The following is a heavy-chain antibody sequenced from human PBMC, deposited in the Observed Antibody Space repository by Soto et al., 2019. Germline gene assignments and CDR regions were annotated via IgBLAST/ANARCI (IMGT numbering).Heavy chain of an antibody. CDR1: GGAISGYY. Sequence: PSETLSLTCTVTGGAISGYYWTWMRQSASRGLEWIGCIYYSGSTNYNPSLKSRVTISVDTSKNQFSLKLSSVTAADTAVYYCARGPTYYYDSSGYYYPPPYPFDIWGQGIMVTVSS. J-gene: IGHJ3*02. D-gene: IGHD3-22*01. CDR3: ARGPTYYYDSSGYYYPPPYPFDI. V-gene: IGHV4-59*01. CDR2: IYYSGST.